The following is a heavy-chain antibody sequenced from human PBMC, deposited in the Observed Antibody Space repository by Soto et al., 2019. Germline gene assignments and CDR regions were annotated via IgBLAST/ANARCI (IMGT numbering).Heavy chain of an antibody. Sequence: SETLSLTCTVSGGSISSYYWSWIRQPPGKGLEWIGYIYYSGSTNYNPSLKSRVTISVDTSKNRFSLKLSSVTAADTAVYYCASSPPGYSYGIGSGDWFDPWGQGTLVTVSS. CDR1: GGSISSYY. CDR3: ASSPPGYSYGIGSGDWFDP. V-gene: IGHV4-59*01. D-gene: IGHD5-18*01. J-gene: IGHJ5*02. CDR2: IYYSGST.